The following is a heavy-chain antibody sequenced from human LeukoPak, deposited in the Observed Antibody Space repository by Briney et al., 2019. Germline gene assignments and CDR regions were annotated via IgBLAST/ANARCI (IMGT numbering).Heavy chain of an antibody. CDR2: IYINDST. CDR3: ARGRLGDSFDY. D-gene: IGHD3-16*01. Sequence: PSQTLSLTCIVSGGSITSGSYYWNWIRQPAGKGLEWIGRIYINDSTNYNPSLKSRVPISVDTSKNQFSLNLSSVTAADTAVYYCARGRLGDSFDYWGQGILVTVSS. V-gene: IGHV4-61*02. J-gene: IGHJ4*02. CDR1: GGSITSGSYY.